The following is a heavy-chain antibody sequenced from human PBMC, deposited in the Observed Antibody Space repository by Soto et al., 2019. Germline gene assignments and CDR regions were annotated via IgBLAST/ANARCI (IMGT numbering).Heavy chain of an antibody. Sequence: PGESLKIYCKGSGYSFTSYWIGWVRQMPGKGLEWMGIIYPGDSDTRYSPSFQGQVTISADKSISTAYLQWSSLKASDTAMYYCARHRSQYCSSTSCSKGHWFDPWGQGTLVTVSS. D-gene: IGHD2-2*01. V-gene: IGHV5-51*01. CDR3: ARHRSQYCSSTSCSKGHWFDP. J-gene: IGHJ5*02. CDR2: IYPGDSDT. CDR1: GYSFTSYW.